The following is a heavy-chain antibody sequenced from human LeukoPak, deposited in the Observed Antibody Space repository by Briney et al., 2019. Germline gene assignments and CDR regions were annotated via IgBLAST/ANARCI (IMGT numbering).Heavy chain of an antibody. CDR2: IYGSGST. CDR3: AREGTSGTHLNWFDP. J-gene: IGHJ5*02. V-gene: IGHV4-59*01. Sequence: PGGSLRLSCVASRFTFSTYSMNWVRQAPGKGLEWIGHIYGSGSTNYNPSLKSRVTLSVDTSKNQFSLKLSSVTAADTAVYYCAREGTSGTHLNWFDPWGQGTLVTVSS. CDR1: RFTFSTYS. D-gene: IGHD1-1*01.